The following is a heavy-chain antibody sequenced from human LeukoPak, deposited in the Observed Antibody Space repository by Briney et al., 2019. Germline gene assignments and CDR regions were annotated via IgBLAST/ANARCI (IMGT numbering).Heavy chain of an antibody. CDR2: ISGSGGST. V-gene: IGHV3-23*01. D-gene: IGHD3-22*01. CDR1: GFTFSSYA. Sequence: GGSLRLSCAASGFTFSSYAMSWVRQAPGKGLEWVSAISGSGGSTYYADSVKGRFTISRDNSKNTLYLQMNSLRAEDTAVYYCARDMIVVVNPSDYWGQGTLVTVSS. J-gene: IGHJ4*02. CDR3: ARDMIVVVNPSDY.